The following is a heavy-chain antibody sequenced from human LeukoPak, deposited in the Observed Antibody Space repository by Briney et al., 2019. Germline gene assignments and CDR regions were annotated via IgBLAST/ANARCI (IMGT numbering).Heavy chain of an antibody. CDR1: GFTFDDYA. D-gene: IGHD3-22*01. J-gene: IGHJ4*02. V-gene: IGHV3-9*01. CDR3: AKDLSPHYYDSSGRFDY. Sequence: GGSLRLSCAASGFTFDDYAMHWVRQAPGKGLEWVSGISWNSDNIGYADSVKGRFTISRDNAKNSLYLQMNSLRAEDKALYYCAKDLSPHYYDSSGRFDYWGQGTLVTVSS. CDR2: ISWNSDNI.